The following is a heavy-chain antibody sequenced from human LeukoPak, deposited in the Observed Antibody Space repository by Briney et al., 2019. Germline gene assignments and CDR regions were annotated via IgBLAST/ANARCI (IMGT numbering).Heavy chain of an antibody. CDR1: GGSISSYY. Sequence: SETLSLTCTVSGGSISSYYWSWIRQPPGKGLEWIGYIYYSGSTNYNPSLKSRVTISVDTSKNQFSLKLSSVTAADTAVYYCAITMVRGVITLDYWGQGTLVTVSS. V-gene: IGHV4-59*01. CDR3: AITMVRGVITLDY. CDR2: IYYSGST. J-gene: IGHJ4*02. D-gene: IGHD3-10*01.